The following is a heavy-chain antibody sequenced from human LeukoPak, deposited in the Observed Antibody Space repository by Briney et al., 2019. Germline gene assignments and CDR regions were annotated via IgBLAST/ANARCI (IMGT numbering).Heavy chain of an antibody. CDR2: ISTSSNTI. J-gene: IGHJ3*02. Sequence: GGSLRLSCAASGFTFSSYRMNWVRQAPGKGLEWVSYISTSSNTIYYADSVKGRFTISRDNAKNSLYLQMNSLTAEDTAVYYCARKMKTGDRVGTFDIWGQGTMVTVSS. V-gene: IGHV3-48*01. CDR1: GFTFSSYR. CDR3: ARKMKTGDRVGTFDI. D-gene: IGHD1-1*01.